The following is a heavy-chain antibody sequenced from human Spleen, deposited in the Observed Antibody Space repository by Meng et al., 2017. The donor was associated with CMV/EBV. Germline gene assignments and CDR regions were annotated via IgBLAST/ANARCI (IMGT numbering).Heavy chain of an antibody. CDR2: TYYRSKWYN. V-gene: IGHV6-1*01. D-gene: IGHD2-8*02. CDR3: ARFGLTTGGVNSFDI. Sequence: SETLSLTCAISGDSVSSNTAAWNWIRQSPSRDLEWLGRTYYRSKWYNDYAVSVKSRITINPDTSKNQFSLQLNSVTPEDTAVYYCARFGLTTGGVNSFDIWGQGTMVTVSS. CDR1: GDSVSSNTAA. J-gene: IGHJ3*02.